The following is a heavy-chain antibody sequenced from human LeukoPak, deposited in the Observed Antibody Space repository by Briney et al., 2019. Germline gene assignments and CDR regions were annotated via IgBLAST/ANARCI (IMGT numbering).Heavy chain of an antibody. V-gene: IGHV1-2*02. CDR2: INPNSGGT. Sequence: ASVKVSCKASGYTFTGYYMHWVRQAPGQGLEWMGWINPNSGGTNHAQKFQGRVTMTRDTSISTAYMELSRLRSDDTAVYYCARARSYCTNGVCLYYFDYWGQGTLVTVSS. J-gene: IGHJ4*02. CDR3: ARARSYCTNGVCLYYFDY. D-gene: IGHD2-8*01. CDR1: GYTFTGYY.